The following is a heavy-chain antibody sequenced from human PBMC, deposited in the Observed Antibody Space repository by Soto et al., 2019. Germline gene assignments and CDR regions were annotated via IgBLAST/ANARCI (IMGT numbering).Heavy chain of an antibody. CDR1: GASISGFY. CDR3: VRDGTKTLRDWFDP. Sequence: PSETLSLTCTVSGASISGFYWSWIRKSAGNGLEWIGLIYATGTTDYNPSLKSRVMMSVDTSKKQFSLKLRSVTAADTAVYYCVRDGTKTLRDWFDPWGQGISVTVSS. V-gene: IGHV4-4*07. D-gene: IGHD1-1*01. J-gene: IGHJ5*02. CDR2: IYATGTT.